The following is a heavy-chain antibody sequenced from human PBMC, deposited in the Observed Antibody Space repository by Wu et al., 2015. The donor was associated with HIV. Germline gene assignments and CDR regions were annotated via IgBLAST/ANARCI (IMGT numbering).Heavy chain of an antibody. Sequence: QVQLVQSGAEVKKPGASVKVSCKASGYTFSSYDINWVRQATGQGLEWMGWMNPKSGNTGYAQKFQGRVTMTRDTSITTAYMELSSLRSEDTAVYYCARDEHIAALDYWGQGTLVTVSS. CDR3: ARDEHIAALDY. V-gene: IGHV1-8*01. CDR2: MNPKSGNT. J-gene: IGHJ4*02. CDR1: GYTFSSYD. D-gene: IGHD6-6*01.